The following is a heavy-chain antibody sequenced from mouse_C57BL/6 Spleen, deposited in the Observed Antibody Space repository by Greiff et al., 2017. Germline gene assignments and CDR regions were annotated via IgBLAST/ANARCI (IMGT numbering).Heavy chain of an antibody. Sequence: VQLQQSGAELARPGASVKMSCKASGYTFTSYTMHWVKQRPGQGLEWIGYINPSSGYTKYNQKFKDKAPLTADKSSSTAYMQLSSLTSEDSAVYYCARWGGTSYYFDYWGQGTTLTVSS. CDR3: ARWGGTSYYFDY. J-gene: IGHJ2*01. D-gene: IGHD2-14*01. CDR2: INPSSGYT. V-gene: IGHV1-4*01. CDR1: GYTFTSYT.